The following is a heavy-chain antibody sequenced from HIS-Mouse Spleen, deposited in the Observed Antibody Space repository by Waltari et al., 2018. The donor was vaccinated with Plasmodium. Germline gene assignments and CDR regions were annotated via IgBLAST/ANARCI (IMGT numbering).Heavy chain of an antibody. D-gene: IGHD5-12*01. Sequence: EVQLVESGGGLVQPGGSLRLSCAASGFTFSSYWMSWARQAPGKGLEWVGNLKQDGSEKYSVDSVKVRFTISRDNAKNSLYLQMNSLRAEDTAVYYCARDRRGYWYFDLWGRGTLVTVSS. CDR2: LKQDGSEK. J-gene: IGHJ2*01. CDR1: GFTFSSYW. V-gene: IGHV3-7*01. CDR3: ARDRRGYWYFDL.